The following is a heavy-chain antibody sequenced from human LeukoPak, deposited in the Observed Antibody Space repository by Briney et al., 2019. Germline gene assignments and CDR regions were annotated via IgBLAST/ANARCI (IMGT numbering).Heavy chain of an antibody. CDR1: GFTFSGSA. CDR2: IRSKANSYAT. Sequence: GSLRLSCAASGFTFSGSAMHWVRQASGKGLEWVGRIRSKANSYATAYAASVKGRFTISRDDSKNTAYLQMNSLKTEDTAVYYCTSGDPKYYYDSSGYYGYWGQGTLVTVSS. CDR3: TSGDPKYYYDSSGYYGY. V-gene: IGHV3-73*01. J-gene: IGHJ4*02. D-gene: IGHD3-22*01.